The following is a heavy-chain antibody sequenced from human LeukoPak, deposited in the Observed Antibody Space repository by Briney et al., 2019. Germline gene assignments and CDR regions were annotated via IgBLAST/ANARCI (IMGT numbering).Heavy chain of an antibody. V-gene: IGHV1-2*06. CDR2: INPNSGGT. Sequence: ASVKVSCKASGYTFTGYYKHWVRQAPGQGLEWMGRINPNSGGTNYAQKFQGRVTMTRDTSISTAYMELSRLRSDDTAVYYCARYYYDSSGYYKSYYFDYWGQGTLVTVSS. CDR1: GYTFTGYY. CDR3: ARYYYDSSGYYKSYYFDY. J-gene: IGHJ4*02. D-gene: IGHD3-22*01.